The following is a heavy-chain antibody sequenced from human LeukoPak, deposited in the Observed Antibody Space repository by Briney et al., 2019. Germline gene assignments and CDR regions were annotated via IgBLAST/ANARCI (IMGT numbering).Heavy chain of an antibody. CDR3: ARVFNIAAAGTFDY. J-gene: IGHJ4*02. CDR1: GFTFSLYE. V-gene: IGHV3-11*05. Sequence: GGCLRLSCAPSGFTFSLYEMNCVRQAPGASVEWVSYISGNSGYTNYADSVKGRFTISRDNAKNSLYLQMNSLRAEDTAVYYCARVFNIAAAGTFDYWGQGTLVTVSS. D-gene: IGHD6-13*01. CDR2: ISGNSGYT.